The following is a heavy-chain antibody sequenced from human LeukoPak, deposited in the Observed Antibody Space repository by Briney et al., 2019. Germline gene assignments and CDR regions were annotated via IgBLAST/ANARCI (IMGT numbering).Heavy chain of an antibody. CDR3: ARSQNQGRRHYYYYYYMDV. V-gene: IGHV7-4-1*02. CDR2: INTNTGNP. J-gene: IGHJ6*03. CDR1: GYTFTSYA. Sequence: ASVKVSCKASGYTFTSYAMNWVRQAPGQGLEWMGWINTNTGNPTYAQGFTGRFVFSLDTSVSTAYLQISSLKAEDTAVYYCARSQNQGRRHYYYYYYMDVWGKGTTVTVSS. D-gene: IGHD1-1*01.